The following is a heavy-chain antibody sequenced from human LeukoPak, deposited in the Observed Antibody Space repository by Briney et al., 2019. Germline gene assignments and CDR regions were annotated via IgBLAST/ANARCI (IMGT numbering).Heavy chain of an antibody. Sequence: GGSLRLSCAASGFTFSSYSMNWVRQAPGKGLEWVSYISSSSSTIYYADSVKGRFTISRDNAKNSLYLQMNSLRAEDTAVYYCARGRWSGYYLTYFDYWGQGTLVTVSS. V-gene: IGHV3-48*01. CDR2: ISSSSSTI. J-gene: IGHJ4*02. CDR3: ARGRWSGYYLTYFDY. CDR1: GFTFSSYS. D-gene: IGHD3-3*01.